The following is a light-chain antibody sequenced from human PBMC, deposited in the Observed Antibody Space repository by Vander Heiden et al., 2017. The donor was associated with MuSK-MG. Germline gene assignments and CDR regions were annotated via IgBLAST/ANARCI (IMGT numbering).Light chain of an antibody. V-gene: IGLV1-44*01. Sequence: QSVLTQPPSASGTHGQRVTIPCSGSSSHIGSNTVSWYQQLPGTAPKLLIYSKNQRPSGVPDRFSGSKSGTSASLAISGLQSEDEADYYCAAWDDSLNGPVFGGGTKLTVL. CDR1: SSHIGSNT. CDR3: AAWDDSLNGPV. CDR2: SKN. J-gene: IGLJ2*01.